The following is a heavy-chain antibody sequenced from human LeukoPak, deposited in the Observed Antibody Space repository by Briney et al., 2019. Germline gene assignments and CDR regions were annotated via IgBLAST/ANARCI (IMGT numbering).Heavy chain of an antibody. V-gene: IGHV4-59*08. CDR1: GGSISNYF. J-gene: IGHJ6*02. D-gene: IGHD6-19*01. CDR2: ISYSGST. CDR3: ARHHTRGWRYYGMDV. Sequence: SETLSLTCTVSGGSISNYFWSWIRQPPGKGLEWIGYISYSGSTNYNPSLKSRVTISVDTSKNQFSLNLTSVTAADTAVYYCARHHTRGWRYYGMDVWGQGTTVTVSS.